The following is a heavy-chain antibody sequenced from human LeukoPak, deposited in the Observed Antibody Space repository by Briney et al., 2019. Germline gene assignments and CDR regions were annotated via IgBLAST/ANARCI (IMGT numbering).Heavy chain of an antibody. CDR2: IWYDGSNK. V-gene: IGHV3-33*01. CDR3: ARDKAGTTRGYFDY. J-gene: IGHJ4*02. CDR1: GFTFSSYG. Sequence: GGPLRLACAASGFTFSSYGMHWVRQAPGKGLEWVAVIWYDGSNKYYADSVKGRFTISRDNSKNTLYQQMNSLRAEDTAVYYCARDKAGTTRGYFDYWGQGTLVTVSS. D-gene: IGHD1-7*01.